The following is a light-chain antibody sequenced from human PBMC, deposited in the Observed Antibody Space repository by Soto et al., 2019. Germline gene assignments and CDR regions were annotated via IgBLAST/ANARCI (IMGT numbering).Light chain of an antibody. J-gene: IGKJ1*01. Sequence: EIVLTQSPGTLSLSPGERATLSCRASQSVSNRYLAWYQQRPGQAPRLLIYGASARATGIPDRFSGSGSGTDFTLIINRLEPEDFAVYSCQQYGSSPPTFGQGTKVDIK. V-gene: IGKV3-20*01. CDR3: QQYGSSPPT. CDR2: GAS. CDR1: QSVSNRY.